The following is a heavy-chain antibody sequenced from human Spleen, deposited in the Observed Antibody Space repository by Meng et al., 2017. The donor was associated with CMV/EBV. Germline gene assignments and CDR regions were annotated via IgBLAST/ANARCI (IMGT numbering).Heavy chain of an antibody. V-gene: IGHV3-30-3*01. CDR2: ISYDGSNK. D-gene: IGHD1-26*01. CDR1: GFTLRSYW. Sequence: VASVGASVPPWASLRLCCEASGFTLRSYWRRWVRQAQGKGLEWVAVISYDGSNKYYADSVKGRFTISRDNSKNTLYLQMNSLRAEDTAVYYCARDSSGSYYGDFDYWGQGTLVTVSS. J-gene: IGHJ4*02. CDR3: ARDSSGSYYGDFDY.